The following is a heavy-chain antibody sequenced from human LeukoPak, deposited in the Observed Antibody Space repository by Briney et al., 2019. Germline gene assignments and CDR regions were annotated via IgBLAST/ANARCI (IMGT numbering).Heavy chain of an antibody. V-gene: IGHV6-1*01. CDR2: TYYRYKRYN. CDR3: AGAYGTYLHFDY. D-gene: IGHD4-17*01. Sequence: SQTLSLTCAISGDSVSSNSAAWNWIRQSPSRGLEWLGRTYYRYKRYNEYAVSVKSRLSITPTTSKNHFSLQLNFVTPEDTATYYCAGAYGTYLHFDYWGQGSLVTVSS. CDR1: GDSVSSNSAA. J-gene: IGHJ4*02.